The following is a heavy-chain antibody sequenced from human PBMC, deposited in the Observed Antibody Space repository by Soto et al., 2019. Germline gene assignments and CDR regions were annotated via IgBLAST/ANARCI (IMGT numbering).Heavy chain of an antibody. CDR3: GSAGGSNEAFDL. CDR2: ISRDGSST. V-gene: IGHV3-74*03. CDR1: GFTFSTYW. Sequence: EVQLVESGGGLVQPGGSLRLSCAASGFTFSTYWTHWVRHVPGKGLVWVSRISRDGSSTTYADSVKGRFTISRDNAKNTVYLEMNSLRAEDTAVYYCGSAGGSNEAFDLWGQGTMVTVSS. J-gene: IGHJ3*01. D-gene: IGHD4-4*01.